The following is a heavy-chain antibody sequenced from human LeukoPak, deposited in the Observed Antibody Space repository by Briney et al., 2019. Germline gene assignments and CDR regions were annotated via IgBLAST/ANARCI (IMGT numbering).Heavy chain of an antibody. CDR1: GFTFDDYA. Sequence: TGGSLRLSCAASGFTFDDYAMHWVRQAPGKGLEWVSGISWNSGSIGYADSVKGRFTISRDNAKNSLYLQMNSLRSDDTAVYYCARITDWYDSSGYYYFDYWGQGTLVTVSS. CDR2: ISWNSGSI. V-gene: IGHV3-9*01. CDR3: ARITDWYDSSGYYYFDY. D-gene: IGHD3-22*01. J-gene: IGHJ4*02.